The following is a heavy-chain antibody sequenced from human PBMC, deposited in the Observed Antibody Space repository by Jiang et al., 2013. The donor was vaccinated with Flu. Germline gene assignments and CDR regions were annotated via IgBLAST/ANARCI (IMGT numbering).Heavy chain of an antibody. D-gene: IGHD1-26*01. J-gene: IGHJ4*02. Sequence: LEWMGWINAGIGNTKYSQKFQGRVTITRDTSASTAYMELSSLRSEDTAVFYCARGVGLLYYFDYWGQGTLVTVSS. CDR2: INAGIGNT. CDR3: ARGVGLLYYFDY. V-gene: IGHV1-3*01.